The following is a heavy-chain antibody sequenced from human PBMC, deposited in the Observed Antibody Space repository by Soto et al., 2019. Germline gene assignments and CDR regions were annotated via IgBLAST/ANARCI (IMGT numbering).Heavy chain of an antibody. CDR2: INAGNGNT. D-gene: IGHD3-22*01. J-gene: IGHJ6*04. CDR1: GYTFTSYA. Sequence: ASVKVSCKASGYTFTSYAMHWVRQAPGQRLEWTGWINAGNGNTKYSQKFQGRVTITRDTSASTAYMELSSLRSEDTAVYYCARDSYYYDSSGYWATYYYYGMDVWGKGPTVTVSS. V-gene: IGHV1-3*01. CDR3: ARDSYYYDSSGYWATYYYYGMDV.